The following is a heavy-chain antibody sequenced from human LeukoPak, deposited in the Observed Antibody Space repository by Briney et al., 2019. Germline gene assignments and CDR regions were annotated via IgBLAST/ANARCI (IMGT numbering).Heavy chain of an antibody. CDR3: ARVSLAAAGGGLCDY. V-gene: IGHV4-39*07. J-gene: IGHJ4*02. CDR2: IYYSGST. Sequence: SETLSLTCTVSGGSISSSSYYWGWIRQPPGKGLEWIGSIYYSGSTYYNPSLKSRVTISVDTSKNQFSLKLSSVTAADTAVYYCARVSLAAAGGGLCDYWGQGTLVTVSS. D-gene: IGHD6-13*01. CDR1: GGSISSSSYY.